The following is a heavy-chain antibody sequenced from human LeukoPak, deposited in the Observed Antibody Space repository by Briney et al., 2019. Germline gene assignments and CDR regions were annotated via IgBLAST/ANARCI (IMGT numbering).Heavy chain of an antibody. Sequence: SETLSLTCTVSGGSISSGGYYWSWIRQHPGKGLEWIGYIYYSGSTYYNPSLKSRVTISVDTSKNQFSLKLSSVTAADTVVYYCASYSSGWYGHFDYWGQGTLVTVSS. CDR2: IYYSGST. J-gene: IGHJ4*02. V-gene: IGHV4-31*03. CDR3: ASYSSGWYGHFDY. CDR1: GGSISSGGYY. D-gene: IGHD6-19*01.